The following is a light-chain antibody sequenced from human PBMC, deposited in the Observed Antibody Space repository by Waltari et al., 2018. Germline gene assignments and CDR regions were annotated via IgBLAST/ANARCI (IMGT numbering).Light chain of an antibody. CDR3: QQYNNWPLT. V-gene: IGKV3-15*01. CDR1: RSVNSN. Sequence: EVVLTQSPDTLSVSPGERATLSCRTSRSVNSNLAWYQHKPGPAPRLLMYGASTRPTGIPARFSGSESGTEFTLTITSLQSEDFAVYYCQQYNNWPLTFGGGTKVEI. J-gene: IGKJ4*01. CDR2: GAS.